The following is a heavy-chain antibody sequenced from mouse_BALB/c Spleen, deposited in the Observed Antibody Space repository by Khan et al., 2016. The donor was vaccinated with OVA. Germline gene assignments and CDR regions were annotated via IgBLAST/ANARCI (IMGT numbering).Heavy chain of an antibody. D-gene: IGHD2-2*01. CDR2: INPNNGGS. CDR1: GYTFSSYY. V-gene: IGHV1S81*02. J-gene: IGHJ3*01. Sequence: VQLQQSGAELVKTGASVKLSCKASGYTFSSYYLYWVKQRPGQGLEWIGEINPNNGGSNFNEKFKNRATLTVDKSSYTAYMQLSSLTSEDSAVYYCTRSRYGSFAFWGQGTLVTVSA. CDR3: TRSRYGSFAF.